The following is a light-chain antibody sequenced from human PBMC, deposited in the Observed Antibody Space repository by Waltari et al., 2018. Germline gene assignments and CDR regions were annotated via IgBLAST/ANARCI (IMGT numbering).Light chain of an antibody. Sequence: QSALTQPASVSGSPGQSITIPCTGTSSDVGGYNYVSWYQQHPGKAPKLMIYEVSYRPSGVSNRFSGSKSGNTASLTISGLQAEDEADYYCTSYTSSNTLVFGGGTKLTVL. J-gene: IGLJ3*02. V-gene: IGLV2-14*01. CDR3: TSYTSSNTLV. CDR2: EVS. CDR1: SSDVGGYNY.